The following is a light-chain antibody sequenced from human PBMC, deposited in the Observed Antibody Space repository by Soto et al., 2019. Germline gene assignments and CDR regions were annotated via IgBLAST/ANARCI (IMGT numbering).Light chain of an antibody. CDR3: RHHLEPPIT. CDR1: QSLLNSNGYQC. Sequence: EIVVTQSPLSLPVTPGEPASISFKSSQSLLNSNGYQCVDWYLQKPGQSPQLLIYLGSNRASGVPDRFSGRGSGTDFTLKISRVEAEDVGGYYCRHHLEPPITFGQGTRLEIK. CDR2: LGS. V-gene: IGKV2-28*01. J-gene: IGKJ5*01.